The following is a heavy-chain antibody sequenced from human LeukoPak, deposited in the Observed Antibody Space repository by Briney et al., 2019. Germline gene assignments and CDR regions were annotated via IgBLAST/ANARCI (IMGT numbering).Heavy chain of an antibody. CDR1: GYTFTGYY. CDR3: AILENYSSGWLDGRVDY. V-gene: IGHV1-2*02. D-gene: IGHD6-19*01. J-gene: IGHJ4*02. CDR2: INPNSGGT. Sequence: GASVKVSCKASGYTFTGYYMHWVRQAPGQGLEWMGWINPNSGGTNYAQKFQGRVTMTRDTSISTAYMELSRLRSDDTAVYYCAILENYSSGWLDGRVDYWGQGTLVTVSS.